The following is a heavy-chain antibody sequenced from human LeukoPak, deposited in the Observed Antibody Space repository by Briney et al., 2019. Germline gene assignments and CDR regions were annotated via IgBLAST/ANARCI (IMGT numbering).Heavy chain of an antibody. J-gene: IGHJ4*02. CDR3: ARHTAAAGFFDS. D-gene: IGHD6-13*01. V-gene: IGHV4-59*06. CDR1: GGSISSYY. Sequence: SETLSLTCTVSGGSISSYYWSWIRQPPGKGLEWIGYIYYSGSTYYNPSLKSRVTISVDTSKNQFSLKLSSVTAADTAVYYCARHTAAAGFFDSWGQGTLVTVSS. CDR2: IYYSGST.